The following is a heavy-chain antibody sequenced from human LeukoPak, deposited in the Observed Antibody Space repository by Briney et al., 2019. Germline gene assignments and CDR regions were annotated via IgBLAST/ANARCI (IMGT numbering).Heavy chain of an antibody. CDR2: IIPIFGTA. V-gene: IGHV1-69*13. CDR3: ARVDPGDGYYPGFDY. CDR1: GGTFSSYA. Sequence: SVKVSCKASGGTFSSYAISWVRQAPGQGLEWMGGIIPIFGTANYAQKFQGRVTITADESTSTAYMELSSLRSEDTAVYYCARVDPGDGYYPGFDYWGQGTLVTVSS. D-gene: IGHD3-22*01. J-gene: IGHJ4*02.